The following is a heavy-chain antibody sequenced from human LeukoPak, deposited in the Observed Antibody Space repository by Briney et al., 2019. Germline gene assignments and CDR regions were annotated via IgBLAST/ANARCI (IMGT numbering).Heavy chain of an antibody. CDR3: VRDRHYDVLTGLDY. CDR1: GFTFENHA. Sequence: GGSLRLSCAASGFTFENHAMHWVRQAPGRGLEWVSGISWNSGSIVYADSVKGRFTISRDNAKNSLYLQMNSLRAEDTALYYCVRDRHYDVLTGLDYWGQGTLVTVSS. D-gene: IGHD3-9*01. J-gene: IGHJ4*02. V-gene: IGHV3-9*01. CDR2: ISWNSGSI.